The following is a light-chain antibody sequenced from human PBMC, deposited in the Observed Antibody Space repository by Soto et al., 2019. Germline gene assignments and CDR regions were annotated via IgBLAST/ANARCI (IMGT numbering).Light chain of an antibody. CDR2: ETN. J-gene: IGLJ1*01. Sequence: QSVLTQPPSVSAAPGQTVTISCSGSSSNVGNNYVSWYQHLPGTAPKLLIYETNRRPAGSSDRFSGSKSGTSATLGITGLQTADEADYYCETWDTGLGAGRVFGPGTKLTVL. V-gene: IGLV1-51*02. CDR1: SSNVGNNY. CDR3: ETWDTGLGAGRV.